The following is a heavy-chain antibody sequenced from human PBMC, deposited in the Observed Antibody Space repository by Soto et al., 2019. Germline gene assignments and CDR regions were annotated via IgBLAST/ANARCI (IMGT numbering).Heavy chain of an antibody. J-gene: IGHJ5*02. V-gene: IGHV4-4*02. Sequence: QVQLQESGPGLVKPSGTLSLTCAVSGCSISSSNWWSWVRHPPGKGLEWIGEIYHSGSTNYNPSLKSRGTISVDKSKHQFSLKMSSVSAADTAVYYCARKGITMVRGTMIMRNWFDPWGQGTLVTVSS. CDR2: IYHSGST. D-gene: IGHD3-10*01. CDR3: ARKGITMVRGTMIMRNWFDP. CDR1: GCSISSSNW.